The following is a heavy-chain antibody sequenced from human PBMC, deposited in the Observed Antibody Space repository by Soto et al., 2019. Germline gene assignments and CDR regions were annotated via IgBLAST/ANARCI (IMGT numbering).Heavy chain of an antibody. CDR1: GGFFSGFY. J-gene: IGHJ4*02. Sequence: SETLSLTCAVYGGFFSGFYWSWIRQPPGEGLEWIGEINHSGSTNYNPSLKSRVTISVDTSKNQFSLKLSSVTAADTAVYYCARGARNDFWSGYPGYFDYWGQGTLVTVSS. V-gene: IGHV4-34*01. CDR3: ARGARNDFWSGYPGYFDY. CDR2: INHSGST. D-gene: IGHD3-3*01.